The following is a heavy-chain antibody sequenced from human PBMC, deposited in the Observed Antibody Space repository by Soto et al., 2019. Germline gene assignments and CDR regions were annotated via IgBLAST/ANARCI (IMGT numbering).Heavy chain of an antibody. CDR2: MYSSGST. CDR1: GGSISSSTYY. J-gene: IGHJ4*02. Sequence: SETLSLTCTVSGGSISSSTYYWGWIRQPPGKGLEWIGSMYSSGSTYYNPSLNSRVIISVDMSKNQFSLKMNSVTAADTAVYYCARRVVVGAAGFDHWGQGTLVTVS. CDR3: ARRVVVGAAGFDH. V-gene: IGHV4-39*01. D-gene: IGHD2-15*01.